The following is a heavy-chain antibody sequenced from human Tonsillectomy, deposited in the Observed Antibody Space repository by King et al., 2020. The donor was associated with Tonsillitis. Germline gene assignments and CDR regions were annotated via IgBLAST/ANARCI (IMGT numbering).Heavy chain of an antibody. V-gene: IGHV2-70*11. J-gene: IGHJ4*02. D-gene: IGHD3-22*01. Sequence: TLKESGPALVKPTQTLTLTCTFSGFSLSTSGMCVSWIRQPPGKALEWLARIDWDDDKYYSTSLKTRLTIPKDTSKNQVVLTMTNMDPVDTATYYCARTTYYYDSSGYFLFDYWGQGTLVTVSS. CDR2: IDWDDDK. CDR3: ARTTYYYDSSGYFLFDY. CDR1: GFSLSTSGMC.